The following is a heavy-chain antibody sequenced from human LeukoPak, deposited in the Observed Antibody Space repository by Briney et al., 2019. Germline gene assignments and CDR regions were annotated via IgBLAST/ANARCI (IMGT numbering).Heavy chain of an antibody. CDR1: GFTFSRYS. J-gene: IGHJ4*02. D-gene: IGHD4-11*01. V-gene: IGHV3-21*01. Sequence: PGGSLRLSCAASGFTFSRYSMNWVRQAPGKGLEWVSSFSSSSSYIYYADSVEGRFTVSRDNAKNSLYLQMNSLRAEDTAVYYCARDRGFLQWPTDYYFDYWGQGTLVTVSS. CDR3: ARDRGFLQWPTDYYFDY. CDR2: FSSSSSYI.